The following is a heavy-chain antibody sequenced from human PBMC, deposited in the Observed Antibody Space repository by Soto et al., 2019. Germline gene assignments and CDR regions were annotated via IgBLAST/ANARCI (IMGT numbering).Heavy chain of an antibody. Sequence: QVQLVQSGAEVKKPGSSVKVSCKASGGTFSSYAISWVRQAPGQGLEWMGGIIPIFGTANYAQKFQGRVTITADKSTSTAYMELSSLRSEDTAVYYCARDRAYYDFWSGYRPPGGDAFDIWGQGTMVTVSS. CDR1: GGTFSSYA. CDR3: ARDRAYYDFWSGYRPPGGDAFDI. J-gene: IGHJ3*02. CDR2: IIPIFGTA. V-gene: IGHV1-69*06. D-gene: IGHD3-3*01.